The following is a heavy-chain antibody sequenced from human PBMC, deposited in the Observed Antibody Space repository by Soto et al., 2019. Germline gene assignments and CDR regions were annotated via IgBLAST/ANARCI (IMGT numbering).Heavy chain of an antibody. CDR2: IWYDGSSQ. J-gene: IGHJ5*02. Sequence: QVHLVESGGGLVQPGGSLRLSCAASGFRFSLYGMQWVRQAPGQGLEWVAMIWYDGSSQFYVDSVTGRFTFSRDNPKNILHLGTNNLTGDDTAEQCCARNDDFRQLDPWGWGTVVTVSS. CDR3: ARNDDFRQLDP. V-gene: IGHV3-33*01. D-gene: IGHD2-2*01. CDR1: GFRFSLYG.